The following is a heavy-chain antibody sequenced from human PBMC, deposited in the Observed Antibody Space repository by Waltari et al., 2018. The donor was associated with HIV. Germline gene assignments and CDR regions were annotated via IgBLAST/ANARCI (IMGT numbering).Heavy chain of an antibody. Sequence: QLVESGGGLVKPGGSLRLSCGASGFTFSFSSYTMNWVRQAPGKGLEWVASISRSSSFIYTAESVKGRFTISRDNVKKAVDLQMNSLRPEDTAVYYCAREDYSGYVGHAFDIWGQGTMVTVSS. CDR3: AREDYSGYVGHAFDI. D-gene: IGHD5-12*01. J-gene: IGHJ3*02. V-gene: IGHV3-21*02. CDR1: GFTFSFSSYT. CDR2: ISRSSSFI.